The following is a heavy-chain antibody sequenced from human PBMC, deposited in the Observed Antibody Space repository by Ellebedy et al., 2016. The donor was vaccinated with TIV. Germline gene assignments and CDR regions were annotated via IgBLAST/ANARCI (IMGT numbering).Heavy chain of an antibody. CDR3: ARADRSYYFDY. CDR2: IYYSGST. D-gene: IGHD3-16*02. J-gene: IGHJ4*02. V-gene: IGHV4-39*01. CDR1: GGSISSSSYY. Sequence: MPSETLSLTCTVSGGSISSSSYYWGWIRQPPGKGLEWIGSIYYSGSTYYNPSLKSRVTISVDTSKNQFSLKLSSVTAADTAVYYCARADRSYYFDYWGQGTLVTVSS.